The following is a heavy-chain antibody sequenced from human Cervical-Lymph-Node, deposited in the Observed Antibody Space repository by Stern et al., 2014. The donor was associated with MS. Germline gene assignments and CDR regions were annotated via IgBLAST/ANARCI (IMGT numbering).Heavy chain of an antibody. CDR2: ITRAVGTA. CDR3: ATGAGDNWFDP. Sequence: VQLVESGADVKKPGSSVRVSCKASGDISWLRQAPGQGLESMGGITRAVGTAHYTQRFQGRLTITADKSTNTSYMELSSLRSDDTAIYYCATGAGDNWFDPWGQGTLVSVSS. D-gene: IGHD3-10*01. V-gene: IGHV1-69*06. J-gene: IGHJ5*02. CDR1: GD.